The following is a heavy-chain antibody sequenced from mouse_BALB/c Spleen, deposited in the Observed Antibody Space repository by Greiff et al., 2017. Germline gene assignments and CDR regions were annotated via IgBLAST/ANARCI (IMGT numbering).Heavy chain of an antibody. CDR3: AKTLLRLGAMDY. Sequence: EVMLVESGGGLVKPGGSLKLSCAASGFTFSSYAMSWVRQSPEKRLEWVAEISSGGSYTYYPDTVTGRFTISRDNAKNTLYLEMSSLRSEDTAMYYCAKTLLRLGAMDYWGQGTSVTVSS. V-gene: IGHV5-9-4*01. D-gene: IGHD1-2*01. CDR1: GFTFSSYA. CDR2: ISSGGSYT. J-gene: IGHJ4*01.